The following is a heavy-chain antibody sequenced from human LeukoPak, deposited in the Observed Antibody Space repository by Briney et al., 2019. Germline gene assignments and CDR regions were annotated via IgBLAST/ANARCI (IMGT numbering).Heavy chain of an antibody. D-gene: IGHD3-10*01. CDR1: GFTFSGSA. J-gene: IGHJ3*02. V-gene: IGHV3-73*01. CDR3: TRHVLLWFGESPNDAFDI. CDR2: IRSKAHSYAT. Sequence: AGGSLRLSCAASGFTFSGSAIHWVRQASGKGLEWVGRIRSKAHSYATAYAASVNGRFTISRDDSKNTAYLQMNSLKTEDTAVYYCTRHVLLWFGESPNDAFDIWGQGTMVTVSS.